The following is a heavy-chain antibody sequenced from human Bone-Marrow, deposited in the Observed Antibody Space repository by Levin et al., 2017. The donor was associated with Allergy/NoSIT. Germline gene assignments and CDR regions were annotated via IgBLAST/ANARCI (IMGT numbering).Heavy chain of an antibody. J-gene: IGHJ2*01. D-gene: IGHD4-11*01. CDR1: GFSLNTNGMS. Sequence: SGPTLVKPTQTLTLTCTFSGFSLNTNGMSVSWIRQPPGKALEWLARIDWDGDKFYNSSLKARLSISTDTSKNHMVLIMSNMDPVDTGTYFCARSSSYRTYLSFDLWGRGSLVTVSS. CDR2: IDWDGDK. V-gene: IGHV2-70*17. CDR3: ARSSSYRTYLSFDL.